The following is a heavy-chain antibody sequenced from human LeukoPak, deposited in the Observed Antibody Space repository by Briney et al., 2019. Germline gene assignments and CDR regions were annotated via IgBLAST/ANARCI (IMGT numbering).Heavy chain of an antibody. D-gene: IGHD5-18*01. CDR1: GFTFTSSA. J-gene: IGHJ6*04. Sequence: SVKVSCKASGFTFTSSAVQWVRQARGQRLEWIGWIVVGSGNTNYAQKFQERVTITRDMSTSTAYMELSSLRSEGTAVYYCAADRSHPRYSYGTHYYGMDVWGKGTTVTVS. V-gene: IGHV1-58*01. CDR2: IVVGSGNT. CDR3: AADRSHPRYSYGTHYYGMDV.